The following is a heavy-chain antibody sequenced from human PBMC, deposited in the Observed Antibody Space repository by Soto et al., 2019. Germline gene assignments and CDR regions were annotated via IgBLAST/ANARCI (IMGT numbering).Heavy chain of an antibody. D-gene: IGHD3-22*01. J-gene: IGHJ3*02. CDR3: ARVVISLIEDPTTGAFEM. CDR1: GGTFGSYA. Sequence: QVQLVQSGDEVKKPGSSVKVSCKVSGGTFGSYAFKWVRQAPGQGLGWMGGIVPICGTASYAQKFQGRVTITADKSTSTAFMELSILRPEDTGVYYCARVVISLIEDPTTGAFEMWGQVTMVTVSP. CDR2: IVPICGTA. V-gene: IGHV1-69*06.